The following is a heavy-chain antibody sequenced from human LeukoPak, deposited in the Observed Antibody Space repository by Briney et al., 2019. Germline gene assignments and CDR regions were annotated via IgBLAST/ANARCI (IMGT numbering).Heavy chain of an antibody. J-gene: IGHJ4*02. D-gene: IGHD3-10*01. CDR1: GFTFSNYW. CDR3: ARGPTPSYYYGSGSYYSFDF. CDR2: IKPDGSEK. Sequence: GGSLRLSCAASGFTFSNYWMSWVRQAPGKGLEWVANIKPDGSEKYYVDSVKGRFTISRDNAKSSLFLQMNSLRAEDTAVYFCARGPTPSYYYGSGSYYSFDFWGQGTLVTVSS. V-gene: IGHV3-7*01.